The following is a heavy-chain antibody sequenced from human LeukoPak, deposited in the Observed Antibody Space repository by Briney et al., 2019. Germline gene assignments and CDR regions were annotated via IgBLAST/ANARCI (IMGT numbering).Heavy chain of an antibody. CDR2: ISSSDSTI. Sequence: GGSLRLSCAASGFTFSTYSVNWVRQAPGKGLEWVSYISSSDSTIYYADSVKGRFTISRDNAKNSLYLQMNSLRAEDTAVYYCAVDYYDTSGYSRGFWGQGTLVTVSS. CDR1: GFTFSTYS. V-gene: IGHV3-48*01. D-gene: IGHD3-22*01. J-gene: IGHJ4*02. CDR3: AVDYYDTSGYSRGF.